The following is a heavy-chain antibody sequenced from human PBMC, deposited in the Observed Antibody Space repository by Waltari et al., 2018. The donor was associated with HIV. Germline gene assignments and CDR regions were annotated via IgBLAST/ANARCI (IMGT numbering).Heavy chain of an antibody. J-gene: IGHJ2*01. CDR2: ISSSGSSI. D-gene: IGHD5-18*01. CDR3: AKVREKQLWLRNWDFDL. Sequence: EVRLVESGGGLVQPGGSVRLPCAASGFTFISYEMNWVRQAPGKGLEWISYISSSGSSIYYADSVKGRFTISRDNGKKSLYLQMNILRAEDTAVYYCAKVREKQLWLRNWDFDLWGRGTLVTVSS. CDR1: GFTFISYE. V-gene: IGHV3-48*03.